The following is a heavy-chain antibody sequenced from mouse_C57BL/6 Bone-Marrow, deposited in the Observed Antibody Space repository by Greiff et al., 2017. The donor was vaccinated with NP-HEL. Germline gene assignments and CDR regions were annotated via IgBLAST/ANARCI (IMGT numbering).Heavy chain of an antibody. CDR2: IDPSDSYT. D-gene: IGHD1-1*01. Sequence: VQLQQPGAELVMPGASVKLSCKASGYTFTSYWMHWVKQRPGQGLEWIGEIDPSDSYTNYNLKFKGKSTLTVDKSSSTAYMQLSSLTSEDSAVYDCARRTTVVFWYFDVWGTGTTVTGSS. CDR1: GYTFTSYW. CDR3: ARRTTVVFWYFDV. J-gene: IGHJ1*03. V-gene: IGHV1-69*01.